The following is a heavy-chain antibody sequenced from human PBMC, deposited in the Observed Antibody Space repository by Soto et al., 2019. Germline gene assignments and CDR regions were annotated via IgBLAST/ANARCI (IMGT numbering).Heavy chain of an antibody. Sequence: EVQLVESGGGMVMPGGSLRLSCAASGFTFSDAWMTWIRQAPGKGLQCVGRIKRKIDGETTDYAAPVKGRFTISRDDSTNTLYLQMNSLKVEDTAMYCCVTDRGGGLDVWGQGTTVTVSS. D-gene: IGHD3-10*01. V-gene: IGHV3-15*01. CDR1: GFTFSDAW. CDR2: IKRKIDGETT. CDR3: VTDRGGGLDV. J-gene: IGHJ6*01.